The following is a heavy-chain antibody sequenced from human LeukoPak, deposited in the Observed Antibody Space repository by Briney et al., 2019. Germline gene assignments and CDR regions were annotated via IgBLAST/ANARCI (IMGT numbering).Heavy chain of an antibody. CDR2: IYYSGST. D-gene: IGHD2-2*01. CDR1: GGSISSGDYY. J-gene: IGHJ4*02. Sequence: KPSQTLSLTCTVSGGSISSGDYYWSWIRQPPGKGLEWIGYIYYSGSTNYNPSLKSRVTISVDTSKNQFSLRLSSVTAADTAVYYCARSSTSHSHFDYWGQGTLVTVSS. CDR3: ARSSTSHSHFDY. V-gene: IGHV4-30-4*08.